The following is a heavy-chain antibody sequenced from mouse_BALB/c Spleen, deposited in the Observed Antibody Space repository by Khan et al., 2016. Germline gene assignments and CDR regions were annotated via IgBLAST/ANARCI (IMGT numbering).Heavy chain of an antibody. Sequence: VQLQESGPGLVKPSQSLSLTCSVTGHSITSGYYWNWIRQFPGNKLEWMGYISYDGSKNYNPSLKNRISITRDTSKNQFFLKLNSVTTEDTATYYCARGTGAWFGYWGQGTLVTVSA. CDR3: ARGTGAWFGY. CDR1: GHSITSGYY. J-gene: IGHJ3*01. CDR2: ISYDGSK. V-gene: IGHV3-6*02.